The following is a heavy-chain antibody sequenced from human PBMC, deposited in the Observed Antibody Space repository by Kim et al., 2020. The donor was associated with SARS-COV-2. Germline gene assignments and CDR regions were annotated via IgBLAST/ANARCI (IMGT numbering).Heavy chain of an antibody. J-gene: IGHJ4*02. V-gene: IGHV4-31*02. CDR3: ASMVSGSYWYFDY. D-gene: IGHD1-26*01. Sequence: TPSLNSRVTISVDTSKNQFSLKLSSVTAADTAVYYCASMVSGSYWYFDYWGQGTLVTVSS.